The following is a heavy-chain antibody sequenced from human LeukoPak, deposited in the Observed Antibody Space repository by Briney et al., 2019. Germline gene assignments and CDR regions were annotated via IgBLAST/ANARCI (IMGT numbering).Heavy chain of an antibody. CDR1: GYTLNELS. D-gene: IGHD6-6*01. CDR2: FDPEDGET. J-gene: IGHJ4*02. CDR3: ARTAARRFDY. V-gene: IGHV1-24*01. Sequence: ASVKVSCKVSGYTLNELSMHWVRQAPGKGLEWMGGFDPEDGETIYAQKFQGRVTMTRDTSTSTVYMELSSLRSDDTAVYYCARTAARRFDYWGQGTLVTVSS.